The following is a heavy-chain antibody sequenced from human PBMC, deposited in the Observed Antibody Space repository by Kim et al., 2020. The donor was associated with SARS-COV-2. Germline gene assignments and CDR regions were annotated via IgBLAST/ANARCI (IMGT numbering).Heavy chain of an antibody. CDR1: GFTFENSA. J-gene: IGHJ1*01. CDR2: LNWDSGGI. Sequence: GGSLRLSCMGSGFTFENSAMHWVRQAPGKGLEWVTGLNWDSGGIVYAASVRGRFTVSRDNAKRSTYLHMNSLRVEDTAFHYCAKDFASVLSSYIADWGQG. V-gene: IGHV3-9*01. CDR3: AKDFASVLSSYIAD. D-gene: IGHD2-2*02.